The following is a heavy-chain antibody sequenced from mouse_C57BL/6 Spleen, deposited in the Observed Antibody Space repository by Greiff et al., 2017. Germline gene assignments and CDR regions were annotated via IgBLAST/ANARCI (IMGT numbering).Heavy chain of an antibody. CDR3: ARGLTGTGRFAY. D-gene: IGHD4-1*01. J-gene: IGHJ3*01. CDR1: GYSFTGYY. Sequence: VQLQQSGPELVKPGASVKISCKASGYSFTGYYMNWVKQSPERSLEWIGEINPSTGGTTYNQKFKAKATLTVDKSSSTAYMQLKSLTSEDSAVYYCARGLTGTGRFAYWGQGTLVTVSA. V-gene: IGHV1-42*01. CDR2: INPSTGGT.